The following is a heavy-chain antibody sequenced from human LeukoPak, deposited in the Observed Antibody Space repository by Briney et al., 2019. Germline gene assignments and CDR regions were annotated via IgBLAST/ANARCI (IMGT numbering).Heavy chain of an antibody. CDR1: GFTFDDYA. CDR3: AKSARPGSLNYYYYGMDV. J-gene: IGHJ6*02. V-gene: IGHV3-9*01. D-gene: IGHD6-6*01. CDR2: ISWNSGSI. Sequence: PGGSLRLSCAASGFTFDDYAMHWVRQAPGKGLEWVSGISWNSGSIGYADSVKGRFTISRDNAKNSLYLQMNSLRAEDTALYYCAKSARPGSLNYYYYGMDVWGQGTTVTVSS.